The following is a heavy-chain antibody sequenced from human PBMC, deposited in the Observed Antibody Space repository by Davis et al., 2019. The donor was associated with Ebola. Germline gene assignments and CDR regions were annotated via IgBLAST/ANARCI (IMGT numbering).Heavy chain of an antibody. CDR2: IKQDGSEK. CDR3: ARDCGGDCPTTYPFQH. J-gene: IGHJ1*01. D-gene: IGHD2-21*01. V-gene: IGHV3-7*03. Sequence: GESLKISCAASGFTFSSYWMSWVRQAPGKGLEWVANIKQDGSEKYYVDSVKGRFTISRDNAKNSLYLQMNSLRAEDTAVYYCARDCGGDCPTTYPFQHWGQGTLVTVSS. CDR1: GFTFSSYW.